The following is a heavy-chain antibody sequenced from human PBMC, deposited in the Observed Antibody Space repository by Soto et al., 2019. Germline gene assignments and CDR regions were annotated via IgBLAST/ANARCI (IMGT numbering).Heavy chain of an antibody. CDR2: ISAYNGNT. Sequence: GASLKVSCKASGYTFTSYGISWVRQAPGQGLEWMGWISAYNGNTNYAQKLRGRVTMTTDTSTSTAYMELRSLRSDDTAVYYCAKDDEVGLFDYWGQGTLVTVSS. CDR1: GYTFTSYG. J-gene: IGHJ4*02. D-gene: IGHD1-26*01. V-gene: IGHV1-18*01. CDR3: AKDDEVGLFDY.